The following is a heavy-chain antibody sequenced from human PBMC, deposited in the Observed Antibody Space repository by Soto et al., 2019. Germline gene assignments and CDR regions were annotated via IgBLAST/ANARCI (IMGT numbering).Heavy chain of an antibody. CDR1: GYTFNGYD. D-gene: IGHD6-19*01. Sequence: APAKVSCKASGYTFNGYDINWARKATGQGLEWMGWMNPNSGNTGYAQKFQGRVTMTRNTSISTAYMELSSLRSEDTAVYYCARGAVVGFPLTPLGLLGYYYGMDVWGQGTTVTVSS. CDR3: ARGAVVGFPLTPLGLLGYYYGMDV. CDR2: MNPNSGNT. J-gene: IGHJ6*02. V-gene: IGHV1-8*02.